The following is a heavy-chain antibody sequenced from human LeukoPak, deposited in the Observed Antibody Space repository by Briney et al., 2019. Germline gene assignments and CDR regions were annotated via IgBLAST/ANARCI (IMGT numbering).Heavy chain of an antibody. D-gene: IGHD1-14*01. CDR3: ARAEGGYYFDY. CDR2: IYYSGST. J-gene: IGHJ4*02. CDR1: GGSISSYY. Sequence: PSETLSLTCTVPGGSISSYYWSWIRQPPGKGLEWIGYIYYSGSTNYNPSLKSRVTISVDTSKNQFSLKLSSVTAADTAVYYCARAEGGYYFDYWGQGTLVTVSS. V-gene: IGHV4-59*01.